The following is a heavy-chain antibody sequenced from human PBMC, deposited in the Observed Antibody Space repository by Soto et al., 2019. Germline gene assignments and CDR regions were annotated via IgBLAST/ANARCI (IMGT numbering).Heavy chain of an antibody. CDR2: INSDGSST. V-gene: IGHV3-74*01. J-gene: IGHJ4*02. CDR3: ARTNWKDV. D-gene: IGHD1-1*01. CDR1: GFSFSDSW. Sequence: EVQLVESGGGLVQPGGSLRLSCAASGFSFSDSWMHWVRQAPGKGLVWVSRINSDGSSTNYADSVKGRFTIYRDNAKNTLYMQRNSLRAEDTAVYYCARTNWKDVWGQGTLVIVSS.